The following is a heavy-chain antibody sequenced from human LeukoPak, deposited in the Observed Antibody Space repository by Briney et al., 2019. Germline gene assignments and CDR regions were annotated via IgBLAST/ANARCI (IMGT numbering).Heavy chain of an antibody. CDR2: IYHSGST. V-gene: IGHV4-4*02. CDR1: GGSISSSNW. D-gene: IGHD6-13*01. Sequence: PSGTLSLTCAVSGGSISSSNWWSWVRQPPGKGLEWIGEIYHSGSTNYNPSLKSRVTISVDKSKNQFSLKLSSVTAADTAVYYCATAGGIAAAGSAFDIWGQGTMVTVSS. J-gene: IGHJ3*02. CDR3: ATAGGIAAAGSAFDI.